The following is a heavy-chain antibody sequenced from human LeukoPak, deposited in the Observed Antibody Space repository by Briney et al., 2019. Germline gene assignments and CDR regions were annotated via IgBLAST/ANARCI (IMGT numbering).Heavy chain of an antibody. D-gene: IGHD3-10*01. CDR2: IYYSGST. CDR1: GGSISSGGYS. V-gene: IGHV4-30-4*07. Sequence: SQTLSLTCAVSGGSISSGGYSWSWIRQPPGKGLEWIGYIYYSGSTNYNPSLKSRVTISVDTSKNQFSLKLSSVTAADTAVYYCARSGLWFGEFSNWFDPWGQGTLVTVSS. CDR3: ARSGLWFGEFSNWFDP. J-gene: IGHJ5*02.